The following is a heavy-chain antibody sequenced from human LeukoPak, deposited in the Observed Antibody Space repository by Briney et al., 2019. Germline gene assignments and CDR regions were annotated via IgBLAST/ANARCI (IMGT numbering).Heavy chain of an antibody. CDR3: ARHDSTGYYHPLDY. J-gene: IGHJ4*02. D-gene: IGHD3-22*01. CDR1: GYSISSGYY. Sequence: SETLSLTCTVSGYSISSGYYWGWIRQPPGKGLEWIGSIYHSGSTYYNPSLKSRVTISVDTSKNQFSLKLNSVTAADTAVYYCARHDSTGYYHPLDYWGQGTLVTVSS. V-gene: IGHV4-38-2*02. CDR2: IYHSGST.